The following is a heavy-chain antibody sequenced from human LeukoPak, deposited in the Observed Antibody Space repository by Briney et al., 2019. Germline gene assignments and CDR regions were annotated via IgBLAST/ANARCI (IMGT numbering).Heavy chain of an antibody. CDR3: ARSPYRGSYYGFYFDY. Sequence: ASVKVSCKASGGTFSSYAISWVRQAPGQGLEWMGGIIPIFGTANYAQKFQGRVTITTDESTSTAYMELSSLRSEDTAVYYCARSPYRGSYYGFYFDYWGQGTLVTVSS. V-gene: IGHV1-69*05. J-gene: IGHJ4*02. CDR2: IIPIFGTA. CDR1: GGTFSSYA. D-gene: IGHD1-26*01.